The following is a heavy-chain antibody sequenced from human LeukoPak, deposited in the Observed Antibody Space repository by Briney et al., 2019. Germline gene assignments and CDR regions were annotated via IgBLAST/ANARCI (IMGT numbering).Heavy chain of an antibody. CDR2: ISISSSYI. Sequence: PGGSLILSCAASGFTFGSYSMNWVRQAPGKGLEWVSSISISSSYIYYADSVKGRFTISRDNAKNSLYLQMNSLRAEDTAVYYCARDNPYSESLAADDAFDIWGQGTMVTVSS. CDR1: GFTFGSYS. J-gene: IGHJ3*02. D-gene: IGHD1-26*01. CDR3: ARDNPYSESLAADDAFDI. V-gene: IGHV3-21*01.